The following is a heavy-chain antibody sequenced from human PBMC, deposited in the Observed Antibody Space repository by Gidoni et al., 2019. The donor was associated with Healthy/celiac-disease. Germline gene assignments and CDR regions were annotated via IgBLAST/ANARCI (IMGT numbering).Heavy chain of an antibody. D-gene: IGHD3-22*01. Sequence: QLQLQESGPGLVKPSETLSLTCTVSGGSISTYIYYWGWIRQPPGKGLEWIGSIFYIGSTYYNPSLKSRVTISVDTSKNQFSLNLSSVTAADTAVYYCARHFDYYDSSGYFPLDYWGQGTLVTVSS. CDR3: ARHFDYYDSSGYFPLDY. V-gene: IGHV4-39*01. CDR1: GGSISTYIYY. CDR2: IFYIGST. J-gene: IGHJ4*02.